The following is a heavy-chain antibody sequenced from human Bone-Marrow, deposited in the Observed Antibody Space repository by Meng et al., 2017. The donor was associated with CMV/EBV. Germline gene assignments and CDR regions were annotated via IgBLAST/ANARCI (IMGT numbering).Heavy chain of an antibody. CDR1: GFTFGDYA. Sequence: GESLKISCTASGFTFGDYAMSWVRQAPGKGLEWVGFIRSKAYGGTTEYAASVKGRFTISRDDSKSIAYLQMNSLKTEDTAVYYCARVGLRGAYWFDPWGQGTLVTVSS. D-gene: IGHD3-16*01. CDR2: IRSKAYGGTT. CDR3: ARVGLRGAYWFDP. J-gene: IGHJ5*02. V-gene: IGHV3-49*04.